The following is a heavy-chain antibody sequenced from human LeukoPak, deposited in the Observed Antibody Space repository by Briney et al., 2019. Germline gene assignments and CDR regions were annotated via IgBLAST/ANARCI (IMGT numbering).Heavy chain of an antibody. J-gene: IGHJ4*02. CDR2: IYYSGST. D-gene: IGHD3-22*01. CDR3: ARHLDSSGYLAPYYFDY. V-gene: IGHV4-39*01. CDR1: GGSISSSSYY. Sequence: SETLSLTCTVPGGSISSSSYYWGWIRQPPGKGLEWIGSIYYSGSTYYNPSLKSRVTISVDTSKNQFSLKLSSVTAADTAVYYCARHLDSSGYLAPYYFDYWGQGTLVTVSS.